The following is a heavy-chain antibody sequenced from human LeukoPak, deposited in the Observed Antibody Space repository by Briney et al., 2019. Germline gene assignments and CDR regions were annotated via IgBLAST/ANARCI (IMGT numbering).Heavy chain of an antibody. V-gene: IGHV3-30*04. D-gene: IGHD1-26*01. CDR1: GFTFSSYA. Sequence: GRSLRLSCAASGFTFSSYAMHWVRQAPGKGLEWVAVISYDGSNKYYADSVKGRFTISRDMSKNTLYLQMNSLTLEDTAIYYCTKEKVAYYTDRWSGLFDTWGQGTLVSVSS. CDR3: TKEKVAYYTDRWSGLFDT. J-gene: IGHJ5*02. CDR2: ISYDGSNK.